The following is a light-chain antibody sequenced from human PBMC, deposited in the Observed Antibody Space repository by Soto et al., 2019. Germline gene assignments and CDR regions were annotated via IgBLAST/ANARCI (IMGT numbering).Light chain of an antibody. J-gene: IGKJ4*01. V-gene: IGKV1-39*01. CDR2: GAS. CDR1: QSISNY. Sequence: DIQMTQSPSSLSASVGDRVTITCRASQSISNYLNWYQQKLGKAPKLLIHGASSLQSGVPSRFSGSGSGTDFTLIISSLQPEDSATYYCQESNRVPFTFGGGTKLEIK. CDR3: QESNRVPFT.